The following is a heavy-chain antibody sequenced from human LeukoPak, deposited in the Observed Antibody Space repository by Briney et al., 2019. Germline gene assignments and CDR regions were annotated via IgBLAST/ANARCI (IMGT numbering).Heavy chain of an antibody. J-gene: IGHJ2*01. CDR1: GGSFSDYY. CDR3: ARGLVVVAALWYFDL. CDR2: INHSGST. Sequence: TSSETLSLTCAVYGGSFSDYYWSWIRQPPGKGLEWIGEINHSGSTNYNPSLKSRVTISVDTSKNQFSLKLSSVTAADTAVYYCARGLVVVAALWYFDLWGRGTLVTVSS. D-gene: IGHD2-15*01. V-gene: IGHV4-34*01.